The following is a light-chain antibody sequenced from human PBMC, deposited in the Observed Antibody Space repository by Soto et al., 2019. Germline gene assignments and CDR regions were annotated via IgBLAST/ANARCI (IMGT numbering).Light chain of an antibody. J-gene: IGKJ1*01. CDR2: TAS. Sequence: DIQMTQFPSSLSASVGDRVTITCRASQSIDTYVNWYQQKPGKAPKVLIYTASALQSGVPSRFSGSGSGTDFTLNINGLQPEYFATYYCQQSYNTPRTFGQGTTVEIK. V-gene: IGKV1-39*01. CDR1: QSIDTY. CDR3: QQSYNTPRT.